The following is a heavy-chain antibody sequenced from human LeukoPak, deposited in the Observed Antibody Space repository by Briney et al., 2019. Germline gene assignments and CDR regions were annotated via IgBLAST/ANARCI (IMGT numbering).Heavy chain of an antibody. CDR3: ARVRPARYCSGGSCYFDY. V-gene: IGHV4-4*07. CDR1: GGSISSYY. D-gene: IGHD2-15*01. CDR2: IYTSGST. J-gene: IGHJ4*02. Sequence: PSETLSLTCTVSGGSISSYYWSWIRQPAGKGLEWIGRIYTSGSTNYNPSLKSRVTMSVDTSKNQFSLKLSSVTAADTAVYYCARVRPARYCSGGSCYFDYWGQGTLVTVSS.